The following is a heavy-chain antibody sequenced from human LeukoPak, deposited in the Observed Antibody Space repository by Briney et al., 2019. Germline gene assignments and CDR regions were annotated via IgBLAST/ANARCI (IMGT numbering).Heavy chain of an antibody. D-gene: IGHD4-23*01. Sequence: GGSLRLSCAASGFTFSSYWMNWVRQTPGKGLVWVSRIASDGSSTTYADSVKGRFSISRDNAKNTLYLQMNSLRVEDTAVYYCARGRPHGNDYWGQGTPVTVSS. CDR3: ARGRPHGNDY. J-gene: IGHJ4*02. CDR2: IASDGSST. CDR1: GFTFSSYW. V-gene: IGHV3-74*01.